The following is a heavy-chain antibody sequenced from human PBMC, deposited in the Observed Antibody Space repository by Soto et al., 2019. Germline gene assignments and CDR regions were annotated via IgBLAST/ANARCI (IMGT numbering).Heavy chain of an antibody. D-gene: IGHD5-12*01. CDR3: AIEMATIVSNWFDP. V-gene: IGHV3-48*02. Sequence: PGGSLRLSCAASGFTFSNYAMNWVRQTPGKGLEWVSYISSSSSTIYYADSVKGRLTISRGNAKNSLYLQMNSLRDEDTAVYYCAIEMATIVSNWFDPWGQGTLVTVSS. J-gene: IGHJ5*02. CDR2: ISSSSSTI. CDR1: GFTFSNYA.